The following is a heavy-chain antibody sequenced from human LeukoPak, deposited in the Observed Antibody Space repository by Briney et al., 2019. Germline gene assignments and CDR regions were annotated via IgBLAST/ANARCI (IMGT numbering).Heavy chain of an antibody. V-gene: IGHV1-69*06. D-gene: IGHD3-16*01. CDR2: IITFFDTA. J-gene: IGHJ4*02. CDR3: ARLGGVRRDTYYMDF. CDR1: GCTFTIYA. Sequence: SVTVSFKASGCTFTIYAISWLRQARGQGQGWMGGIITFFDTANYAQKYQGRVTITADKSTTTAYMELRSLSSEDAAVYFCARLGGVRRDTYYMDFWGQGTLVTVSS.